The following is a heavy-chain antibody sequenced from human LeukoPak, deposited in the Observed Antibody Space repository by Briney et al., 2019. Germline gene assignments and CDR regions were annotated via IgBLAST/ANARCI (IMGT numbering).Heavy chain of an antibody. CDR1: GYSFTDYY. D-gene: IGHD3-3*01. J-gene: IGHJ4*02. Sequence: ASVKVSCKSSGYSFTDYYIHWVRQVPGQGLEWMGWINPNSGGTNYAQKFQGRVTMTRDTSISTAYMELSRLRSDDTAVYYCARGITIFGVVIVDFDYWGQGTLVTVSS. CDR3: ARGITIFGVVIVDFDY. CDR2: INPNSGGT. V-gene: IGHV1-2*02.